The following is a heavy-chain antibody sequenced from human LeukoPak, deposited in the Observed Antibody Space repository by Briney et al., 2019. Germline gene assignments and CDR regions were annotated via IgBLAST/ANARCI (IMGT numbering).Heavy chain of an antibody. Sequence: SETLSLTCTVSGGSISSGDYYWSWIRQPPGKGLGWIGYIYYSGSTYYNPSLKSRVTISVDTSKNQFSLKLSSVTAADTAVYYCARRSDYYDSSGYYSGDAFDIWGQGTMVTVSS. CDR2: IYYSGST. V-gene: IGHV4-30-4*01. D-gene: IGHD3-22*01. J-gene: IGHJ3*02. CDR1: GGSISSGDYY. CDR3: ARRSDYYDSSGYYSGDAFDI.